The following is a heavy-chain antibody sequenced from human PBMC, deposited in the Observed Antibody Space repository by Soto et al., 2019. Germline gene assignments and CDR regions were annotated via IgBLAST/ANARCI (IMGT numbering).Heavy chain of an antibody. CDR3: AREGAMVTFDP. CDR2: IIPIFGTA. CDR1: GGTFSSYA. V-gene: IGHV1-69*13. J-gene: IGHJ5*02. Sequence: GASVKVSCNASGGTFSSYAISWVRQAPGQGVDWIGGIIPIFGTANYAQKFQGRVTITADESTSTAYMELSSLRSEDTAVYYCAREGAMVTFDPWGQGTLVTVSS. D-gene: IGHD5-18*01.